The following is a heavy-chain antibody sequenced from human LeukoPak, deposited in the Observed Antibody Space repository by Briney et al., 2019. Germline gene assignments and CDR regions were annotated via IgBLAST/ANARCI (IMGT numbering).Heavy chain of an antibody. CDR3: ARAPPRLGLATPDYFDY. V-gene: IGHV4-31*03. CDR1: GGSISSGGYS. J-gene: IGHJ4*02. D-gene: IGHD3-16*01. Sequence: NPSETLFLTCTVSGGSISSGGYSWSWLRQHPGKGLEWIGYIYYSGSTYYNPSLKSRVTISVDTSKNQFSLKLSSVTAADTAVYYCARAPPRLGLATPDYFDYWGQGTLVTVSS. CDR2: IYYSGST.